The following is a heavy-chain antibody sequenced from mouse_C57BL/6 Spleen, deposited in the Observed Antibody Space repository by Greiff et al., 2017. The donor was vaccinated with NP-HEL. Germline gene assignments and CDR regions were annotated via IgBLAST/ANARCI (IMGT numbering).Heavy chain of an antibody. J-gene: IGHJ3*01. Sequence: QVQLQQSGAELVRPGSSVKLSCKASGYTFTSYWMHWVKQRPIQGLEWIGNIDPSDSETHYNQKFKDKATLTVDKSSSTAYMQLSSLTSEDSAVYYCAIDYYGSSLAWFAYWGQGTLVTVSA. D-gene: IGHD1-1*01. CDR1: GYTFTSYW. CDR3: AIDYYGSSLAWFAY. CDR2: IDPSDSET. V-gene: IGHV1-52*01.